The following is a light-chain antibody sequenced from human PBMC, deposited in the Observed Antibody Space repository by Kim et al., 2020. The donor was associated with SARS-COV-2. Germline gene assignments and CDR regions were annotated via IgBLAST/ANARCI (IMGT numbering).Light chain of an antibody. CDR2: DVS. V-gene: IGLV2-14*01. CDR1: SSDIGGYNY. Sequence: QSALTQPASVSGSPGQSITISCSGSSSDIGGYNYVSWYQQHPGKAPKLMIYDVSKRPSGASNRFSGSKSGNTAFLTISGLQAEDEADYYCSSHTSISTWVFGGGTQLTVL. CDR3: SSHTSISTWV. J-gene: IGLJ3*02.